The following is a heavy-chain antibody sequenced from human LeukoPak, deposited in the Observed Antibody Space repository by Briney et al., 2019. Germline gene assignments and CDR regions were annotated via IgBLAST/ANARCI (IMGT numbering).Heavy chain of an antibody. J-gene: IGHJ6*02. CDR3: ARPTSIIPASNIYYYYYAMDV. Sequence: ASVKVSCKASGYTFTSYYMHWARQAPGQGLEWMGIINPSGGTTTYAQKFQGRVTMTRDTSTSTVYMELSSLSSEDTAVYYCARPTSIIPASNIYYYYYAMDVWGQGTTVTVSS. CDR2: INPSGGTT. V-gene: IGHV1-46*01. CDR1: GYTFTSYY. D-gene: IGHD2-2*01.